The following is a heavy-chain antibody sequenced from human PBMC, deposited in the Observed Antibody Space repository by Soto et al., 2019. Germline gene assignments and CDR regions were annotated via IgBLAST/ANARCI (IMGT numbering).Heavy chain of an antibody. CDR1: GYTFTGYY. Sequence: ASVKVSCKASGYTFTGYYMHWVRQAPGQGLEWMGWINPNSGGTNYAQKFQGWVTMTRDTSISTAYMELSRLRSDDTAVYYCARAPSSSWPPHFDYCGQGTLVTVSS. J-gene: IGHJ4*02. CDR2: INPNSGGT. V-gene: IGHV1-2*04. D-gene: IGHD6-13*01. CDR3: ARAPSSSWPPHFDY.